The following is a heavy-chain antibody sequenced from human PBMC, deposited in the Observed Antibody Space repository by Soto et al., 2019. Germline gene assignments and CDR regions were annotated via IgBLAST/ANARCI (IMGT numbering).Heavy chain of an antibody. D-gene: IGHD3-16*02. Sequence: QVQLVQSGAEVKKPGSSVKVSCKASGGTFSSYTISWVRQAPGQGLEWMGRIIPILGIANYAQKFQGRVTITADKSTSTADMELSSLRSEDTAVYYCARDHHYDYVWGSYRLSWGQGTLVTVSS. V-gene: IGHV1-69*08. CDR2: IIPILGIA. J-gene: IGHJ5*02. CDR3: ARDHHYDYVWGSYRLS. CDR1: GGTFSSYT.